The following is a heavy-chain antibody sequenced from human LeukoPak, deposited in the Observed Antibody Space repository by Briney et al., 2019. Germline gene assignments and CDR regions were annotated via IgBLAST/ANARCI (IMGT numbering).Heavy chain of an antibody. CDR3: ASRTGRFGESDSDY. D-gene: IGHD3-10*01. Sequence: PSETLSLTCAVYGGSFSGYYWSWIRQPPGKGLEWIGEINHSGSTNYNPSLKSRVTISVDTSKNQFSLKLSSVTAADTAVYYCASRTGRFGESDSDYWGQGTLVTVSS. CDR2: INHSGST. J-gene: IGHJ4*02. V-gene: IGHV4-34*01. CDR1: GGSFSGYY.